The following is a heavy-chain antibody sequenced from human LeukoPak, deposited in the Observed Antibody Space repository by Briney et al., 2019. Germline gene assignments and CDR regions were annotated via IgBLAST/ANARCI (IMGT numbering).Heavy chain of an antibody. CDR1: GFTFSNYA. Sequence: PGGSLRLSCEASGFTFSNYALSWVRQAPGKGMEWVSTIRAGGAGTYYADSVKGRFTISRDNSENTLYLQMNSLRAEDTALYYCANIALIGAAGREDYWGQGTLVTVSS. CDR2: IRAGGAGT. J-gene: IGHJ4*02. D-gene: IGHD6-13*01. CDR3: ANIALIGAAGREDY. V-gene: IGHV3-23*01.